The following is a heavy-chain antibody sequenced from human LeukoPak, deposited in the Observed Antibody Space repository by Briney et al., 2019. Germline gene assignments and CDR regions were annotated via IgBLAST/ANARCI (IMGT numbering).Heavy chain of an antibody. Sequence: GGSLRLSCAASGFTFGSYAMHWVRQPPGKGLERVVVIAHDETNRFYADSVKGRFTISRDNSMSTLYLRMDSLRPEDTAVYFCARDLTPVAPDYFDYCGQGTLVTVSS. CDR3: ARDLTPVAPDYFDY. CDR1: GFTFGSYA. J-gene: IGHJ4*02. CDR2: IAHDETNR. V-gene: IGHV3-30*04. D-gene: IGHD2-2*01.